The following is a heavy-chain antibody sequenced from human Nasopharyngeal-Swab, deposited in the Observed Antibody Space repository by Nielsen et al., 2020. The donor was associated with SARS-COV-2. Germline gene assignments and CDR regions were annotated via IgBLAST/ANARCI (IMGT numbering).Heavy chain of an antibody. Sequence: GESLKISCAASGFTFSSYSMNWVRQAPGKGLEWVSSISSSSSYIYYADSVKGRFTISRDNAKNSLYLQMNSLRAEDTAVYYCASLLSITIFGDFDYWGQGTLVTVPS. J-gene: IGHJ4*02. CDR3: ASLLSITIFGDFDY. V-gene: IGHV3-21*01. CDR2: ISSSSSYI. D-gene: IGHD3-3*01. CDR1: GFTFSSYS.